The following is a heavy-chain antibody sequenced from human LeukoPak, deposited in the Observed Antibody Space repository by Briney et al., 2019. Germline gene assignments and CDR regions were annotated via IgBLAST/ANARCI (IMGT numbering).Heavy chain of an antibody. CDR2: ISVSGNT. Sequence: PGGSLRLSCAASGFTLSSYAMSWVRQGPGKGLEWVSAISVSGNTYHADSAKGRLTISRDSSKNTLYLQMNSLRAGDAAVYYCAKAPVTTCSGAYCYPFDYWGLGTLVTVSS. J-gene: IGHJ4*02. CDR3: AKAPVTTCSGAYCYPFDY. V-gene: IGHV3-23*01. CDR1: GFTLSSYA. D-gene: IGHD2-15*01.